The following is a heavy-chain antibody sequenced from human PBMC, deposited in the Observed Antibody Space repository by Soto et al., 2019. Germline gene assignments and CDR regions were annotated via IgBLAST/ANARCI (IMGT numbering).Heavy chain of an antibody. CDR1: GGSISSGGYY. V-gene: IGHV4-31*03. J-gene: IGHJ3*02. CDR3: ARGARSGVSPGGAFDI. CDR2: IYYSGST. D-gene: IGHD2-15*01. Sequence: PSETLSLTCTVSGGSISSGGYYWSWIRQHPGKGLEWIGYIYYSGSTYYNPSLKSRVTISVDTSKNQFSLKLSSVTAADTAVYYCARGARSGVSPGGAFDIWGQGTMVTVS.